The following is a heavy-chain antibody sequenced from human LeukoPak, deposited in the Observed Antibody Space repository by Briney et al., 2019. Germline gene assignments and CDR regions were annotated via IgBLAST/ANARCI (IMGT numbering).Heavy chain of an antibody. J-gene: IGHJ4*02. V-gene: IGHV3-30*02. CDR2: IRYDGSNK. D-gene: IGHD4-23*01. CDR3: ARGGETLTTVVTPSPY. CDR1: GFTFSSYG. Sequence: TGGSLRLSCAASGFTFSSYGMHWVRRAPGKGLEWVAFIRYDGSNKYYADSVKGRFTISKGNSKNTLYLQMNSLRAEDTAVYYCARGGETLTTVVTPSPYWGQGTLVTVSS.